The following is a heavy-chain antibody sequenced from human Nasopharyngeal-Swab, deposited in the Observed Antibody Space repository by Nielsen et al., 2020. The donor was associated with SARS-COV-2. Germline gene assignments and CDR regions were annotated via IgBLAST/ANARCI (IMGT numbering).Heavy chain of an antibody. Sequence: GGSLRLSCAASGFTFSNAWMSWVRQAPGKGLEWVSVIYSGGSSTYYADSVKGRFTISRDNSKNTLYLQMNSLRAEDTAVYYCAKVTIFDGMDVWGQGTTVTVSS. J-gene: IGHJ6*02. D-gene: IGHD3-3*01. V-gene: IGHV3-23*03. CDR2: IYSGGSST. CDR1: GFTFSNAW. CDR3: AKVTIFDGMDV.